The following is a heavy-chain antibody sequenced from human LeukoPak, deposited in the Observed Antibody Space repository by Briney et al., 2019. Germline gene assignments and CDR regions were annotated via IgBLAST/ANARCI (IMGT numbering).Heavy chain of an antibody. V-gene: IGHV3-48*03. Sequence: GGSLRLSCAASGFTFSSYEMNWVRQAPGKGLEWVSYISSSGSTIYYADSVKGRLTISRDNAKNSLYLQMNSLRAEDTAVYYCASLAVAGTGYWGQGTLVTVSS. D-gene: IGHD6-19*01. CDR1: GFTFSSYE. CDR3: ASLAVAGTGY. J-gene: IGHJ4*02. CDR2: ISSSGSTI.